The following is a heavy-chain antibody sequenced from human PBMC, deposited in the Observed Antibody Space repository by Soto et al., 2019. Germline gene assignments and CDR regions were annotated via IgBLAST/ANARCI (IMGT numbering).Heavy chain of an antibody. CDR2: TYYRSKWYN. Sequence: PSQTLSLTCAISGDSVSSSSVTWNWIRQSPSRGLEWLGRTYYRSKWYNDYAESVKSRITINSDTSKNQFSLQLNSVTPEDTAVYYCARDPGYSLDYWGQGTLVTVSS. CDR3: ARDPGYSLDY. J-gene: IGHJ4*02. V-gene: IGHV6-1*01. D-gene: IGHD5-18*01. CDR1: GDSVSSSSVT.